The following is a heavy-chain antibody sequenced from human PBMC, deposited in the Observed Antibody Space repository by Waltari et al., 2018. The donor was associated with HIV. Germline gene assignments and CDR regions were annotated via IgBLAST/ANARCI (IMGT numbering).Heavy chain of an antibody. CDR1: GGPFISSP. Sequence: QVQLQESGPGLVKPSETLSPTCSVSGGPFISSPRTWMRPPPGKGLEWIGYIYYTGRTNFNPSLKSRVTISVDTSKKQFSLRLRSVTAADTAVYYCARGLFGVGSNWFDPWGQGILVTVSS. V-gene: IGHV4-59*01. D-gene: IGHD3-3*01. CDR3: ARGLFGVGSNWFDP. J-gene: IGHJ5*02. CDR2: IYYTGRT.